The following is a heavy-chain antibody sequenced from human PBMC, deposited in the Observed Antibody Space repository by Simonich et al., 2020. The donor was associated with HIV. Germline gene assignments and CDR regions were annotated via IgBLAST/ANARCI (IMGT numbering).Heavy chain of an antibody. V-gene: IGHV4-39*01. J-gene: IGHJ3*02. D-gene: IGHD1-1*01. CDR1: GDSISSWTSY. Sequence: QLQVQESGPGLVKPSETLSLTCIVFGDSISSWTSYWGWVRQPPGKGMEGIGNIKYIGSSYYNPSLKSRITLSVDTSKNQFALKLTSVTAADTAMYYCARHQTGTDAFDIWGQGTMVAVSS. CDR2: IKYIGSS. CDR3: ARHQTGTDAFDI.